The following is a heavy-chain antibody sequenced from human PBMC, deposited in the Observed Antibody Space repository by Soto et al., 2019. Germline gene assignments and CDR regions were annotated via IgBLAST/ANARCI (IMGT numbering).Heavy chain of an antibody. CDR2: INPNSGGT. CDR3: ARSRIAAPKGMDV. CDR1: GYTFTGYY. Sequence: ASVKVSCKASGYTFTGYYMHWVRQAPGQGLEWMGWINPNSGGTNYAQKFQGWVTMTRDTSISTAYMELSRLRSDDTAVYYCARSRIAAPKGMDVWGQGTLVTVSS. V-gene: IGHV1-2*04. D-gene: IGHD6-25*01. J-gene: IGHJ4*02.